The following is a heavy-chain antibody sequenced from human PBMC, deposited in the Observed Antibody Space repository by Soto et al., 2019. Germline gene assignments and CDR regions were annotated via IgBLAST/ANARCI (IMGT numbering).Heavy chain of an antibody. CDR2: IGSSGGTI. Sequence: EVQLLESGGGLVQPGGSLRLSCVASGISFTTYAMTWVRLAPGKGLEWVSGIGSSGGTIYYAYSVKGRFTISRDISKNTVYLQMNSLRAEDTAVYYCAKMSTSSWYIDYFDFWGPGTLVTVSS. V-gene: IGHV3-23*01. CDR3: AKMSTSSWYIDYFDF. CDR1: GISFTTYA. J-gene: IGHJ4*02. D-gene: IGHD6-13*01.